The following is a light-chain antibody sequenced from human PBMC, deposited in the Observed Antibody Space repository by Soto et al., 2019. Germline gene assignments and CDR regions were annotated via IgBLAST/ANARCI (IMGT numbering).Light chain of an antibody. CDR1: SSDVGSSDL. CDR3: CSYASTSPYV. J-gene: IGLJ1*01. Sequence: QSVLTQPPSASGFPGQSVTISCTGTSSDVGSSDLVSWYQQHPDTAPKLLIYGASKRPSGVSNRFSGSKSGNTASLTISGLQAEDEADYYCCSYASTSPYVFGTGSKLTVL. V-gene: IGLV2-23*01. CDR2: GAS.